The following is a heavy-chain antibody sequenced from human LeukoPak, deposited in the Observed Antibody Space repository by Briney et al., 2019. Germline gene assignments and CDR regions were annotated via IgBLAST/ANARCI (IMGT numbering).Heavy chain of an antibody. V-gene: IGHV1-18*04. J-gene: IGHJ5*01. CDR1: GYTFTSYG. CDR2: ISAYNGNT. Sequence: ASVKVSCKAAGYTFTSYGISWVRQAPGQGLEWMGWISAYNGNTNYAQKLQGRVTMTTDTSRTTAYMELRSLRSDDTAVYCGARSSGWFASSDSWGQGTLVTVSS. CDR3: ARSSGWFASSDS. D-gene: IGHD6-19*01.